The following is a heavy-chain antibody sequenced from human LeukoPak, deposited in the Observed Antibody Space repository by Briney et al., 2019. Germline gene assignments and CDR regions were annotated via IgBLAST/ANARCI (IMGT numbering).Heavy chain of an antibody. Sequence: PGGSLRLSCAASGFTFSIYAMSGLRQAPGKGVEGVSAISGSGGSTYYADSVKGRFTISRDNAKKSLYLQMNSLRDEDTAVYYCARDFFAFGGVIALLDYWGQGTMVTVSS. CDR1: GFTFSIYA. V-gene: IGHV3-23*01. CDR3: ARDFFAFGGVIALLDY. CDR2: ISGSGGST. D-gene: IGHD3-16*02. J-gene: IGHJ4*02.